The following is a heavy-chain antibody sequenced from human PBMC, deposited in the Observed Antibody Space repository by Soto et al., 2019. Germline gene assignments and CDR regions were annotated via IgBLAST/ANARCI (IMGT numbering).Heavy chain of an antibody. Sequence: EVQLLESGGGLVQPGGSLRLSCAASGFTFSSFAMSWVRQAPGKGLEWVSAIGSRGDSTCYADSVKGRFTISRDNSKNTLYLQMNSLRAEDTAVYYCAKDLIYGYNSGRPFDSWGQGTLVTVSS. CDR1: GFTFSSFA. V-gene: IGHV3-23*01. CDR3: AKDLIYGYNSGRPFDS. CDR2: IGSRGDST. D-gene: IGHD6-19*01. J-gene: IGHJ4*02.